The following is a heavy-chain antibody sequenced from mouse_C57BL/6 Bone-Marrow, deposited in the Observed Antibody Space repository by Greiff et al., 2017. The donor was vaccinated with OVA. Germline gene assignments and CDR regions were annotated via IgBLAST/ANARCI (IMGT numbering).Heavy chain of an antibody. CDR2: IRNKPNGSTT. CDR1: GFTFTTYY. V-gene: IGHV7-3*01. D-gene: IGHD1-1*01. Sequence: EVQGVESGGGLVQPGDSLSLSCAASGFTFTTYYMSWVRQPPRKALEWLAFIRNKPNGSTTEYSASVKGRFTISRDNSQSILYLQMNALRAEDSATYYCARYKGRVAVDYFDYWGQGTALTVSS. CDR3: ARYKGRVAVDYFDY. J-gene: IGHJ2*01.